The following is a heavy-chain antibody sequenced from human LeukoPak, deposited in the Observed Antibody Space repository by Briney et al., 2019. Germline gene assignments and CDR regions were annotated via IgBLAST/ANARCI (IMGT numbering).Heavy chain of an antibody. V-gene: IGHV4-39*01. CDR2: IYYSGST. Sequence: GSLRLSCAASGFTVSNSYMSWVRQPPGKGLEWIGSIYYSGSTYYNPSLKSRVTISVDTSKNQFSLKLSSVTAADTAVYYCARPFGVAGSRGRNWFDPWGQGTLVTVSS. CDR3: ARPFGVAGSRGRNWFDP. D-gene: IGHD2-15*01. CDR1: GFTVSNSY. J-gene: IGHJ5*02.